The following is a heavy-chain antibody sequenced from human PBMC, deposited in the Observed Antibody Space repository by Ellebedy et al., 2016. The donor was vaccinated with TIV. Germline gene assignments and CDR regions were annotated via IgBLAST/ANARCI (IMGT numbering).Heavy chain of an antibody. CDR2: INQDGSDK. V-gene: IGHV3-7*01. CDR3: ATDGSYGDYRSPAHAFVF. Sequence: GGSLRLSCAASGFTSNSYWMTWVRQAPGKGLEWVANINQDGSDKYYVDSLRGRFTISRDNAKNSLFLQMNSLRAEDTAVYYCATDGSYGDYRSPAHAFVFWGQGTMVSVAS. D-gene: IGHD3-10*01. CDR1: GFTSNSYW. J-gene: IGHJ3*01.